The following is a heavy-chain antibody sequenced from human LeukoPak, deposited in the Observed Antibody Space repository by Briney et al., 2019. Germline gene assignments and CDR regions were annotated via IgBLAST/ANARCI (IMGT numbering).Heavy chain of an antibody. CDR3: ASVYSGSYYSAFDY. J-gene: IGHJ4*02. D-gene: IGHD1-26*01. CDR1: GYTFTSYY. CDR2: INPSGGST. V-gene: IGHV1-46*01. Sequence: ASVKVSCTASGYTFTSYYMHWVRQAPAQVLEWMGIINPSGGSTTYAQKFQGRVTMTRDMSTSTVYMELSSLRSEDTAVYYCASVYSGSYYSAFDYWGQGTLVTVSS.